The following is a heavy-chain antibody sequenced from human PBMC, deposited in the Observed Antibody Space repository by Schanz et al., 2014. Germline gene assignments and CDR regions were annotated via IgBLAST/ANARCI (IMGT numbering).Heavy chain of an antibody. Sequence: QVQVVQSGAEVKKPGASVKVSCKASGGTFSSYTISWVRQAPGQGLEWMGRIIPILGIANYAQKFQGRVTITADTSTTTAYMELSSLRSDDTAVYYCARGGGPEDVFDIWGQGTIXTVSS. CDR2: IIPILGIA. D-gene: IGHD5-12*01. V-gene: IGHV1-69*04. CDR1: GGTFSSYT. CDR3: ARGGGPEDVFDI. J-gene: IGHJ3*02.